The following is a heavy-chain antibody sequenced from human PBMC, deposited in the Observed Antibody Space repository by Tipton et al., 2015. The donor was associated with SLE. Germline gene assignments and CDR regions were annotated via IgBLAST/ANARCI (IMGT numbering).Heavy chain of an antibody. J-gene: IGHJ4*02. CDR1: GGSISSDDYY. D-gene: IGHD3-16*01. CDR3: ARATYDDFKGVDY. V-gene: IGHV4-31*03. Sequence: LRLSCTVSGGSISSDDYYWTWIRQVPGEGLEWIGNIYYSGSTYYNPSLKSRLTISLDTSTNQFSLNLNSVTAADTAMYYCARATYDDFKGVDYWGQGTLVAVSS. CDR2: IYYSGST.